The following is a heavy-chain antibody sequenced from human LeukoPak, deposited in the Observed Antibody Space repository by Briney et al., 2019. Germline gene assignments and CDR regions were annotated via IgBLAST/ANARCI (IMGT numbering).Heavy chain of an antibody. CDR2: ISSSSSYI. CDR1: VFTFSSYS. CDR3: ARQDPGLAVAAHYYMDV. V-gene: IGHV3-21*01. Sequence: GGSLRLSCAASVFTFSSYSMNWVRHAPGGGLEWVSSISSSSSYIYYAVSVKGRFTIPRDNAKNSLYLKMNSLRAEDTAVYYCARQDPGLAVAAHYYMDVWGKGTTVTVSS. J-gene: IGHJ6*03. D-gene: IGHD6-6*01.